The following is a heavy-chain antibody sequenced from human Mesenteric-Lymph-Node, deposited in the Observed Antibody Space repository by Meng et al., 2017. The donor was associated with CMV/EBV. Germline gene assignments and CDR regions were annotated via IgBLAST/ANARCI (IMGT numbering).Heavy chain of an antibody. D-gene: IGHD3-10*01. V-gene: IGHV4-59*01. J-gene: IGHJ4*02. Sequence: SETLSLTCTVSGGSISSYYWNWIRQPPGKGLEWIGYIHYTGSTIHNPSLKSRVTISLDMSKNQFSLKLSSVTAADTAVYYCTNRMRGSRWGQGTLVTVSS. CDR1: GGSISSYY. CDR3: TNRMRGSR. CDR2: IHYTGST.